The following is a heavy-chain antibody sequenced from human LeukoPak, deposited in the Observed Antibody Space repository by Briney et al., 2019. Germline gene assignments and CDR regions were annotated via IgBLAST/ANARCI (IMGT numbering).Heavy chain of an antibody. CDR2: INWNGGST. CDR1: GFTFDDYG. D-gene: IGHD3-22*01. Sequence: PGGSLRLSCAASGFTFDDYGMSWVRQAPGKGLEWVSGINWNGGSTGYADSVKGRFTISRDNAKNALYLQMNSLRAEDTALYHCARDRGYYDSSGYYPDAFDIWGQGTMVTVSS. J-gene: IGHJ3*02. V-gene: IGHV3-20*01. CDR3: ARDRGYYDSSGYYPDAFDI.